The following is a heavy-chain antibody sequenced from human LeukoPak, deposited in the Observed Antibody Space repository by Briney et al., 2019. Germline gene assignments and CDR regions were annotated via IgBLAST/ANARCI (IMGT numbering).Heavy chain of an antibody. V-gene: IGHV4-59*01. CDR3: ARGRMPDYYDSSGYQRRFDY. J-gene: IGHJ4*02. CDR1: GGSISSYY. D-gene: IGHD3-22*01. CDR2: IYYSGST. Sequence: SETLSHTCTVSGGSISSYYWSWIRQPPGKGLEWIGYIYYSGSTNYNPSLKSRVTISVDTSKNQFSLKLSSVTAADTAVYYCARGRMPDYYDSSGYQRRFDYWGQGTLVTVSS.